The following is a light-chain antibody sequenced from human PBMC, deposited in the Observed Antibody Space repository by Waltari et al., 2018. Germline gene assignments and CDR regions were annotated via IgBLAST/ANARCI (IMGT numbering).Light chain of an antibody. CDR1: SSDVGGYNH. CDR2: DVI. CDR3: SSYTTSATFV. V-gene: IGLV2-14*03. Sequence: QSALTQPASMSGSPGQSITISGTGTSSDVGGYNHVSWYQQHPGKAPKLIIYDVIKRPSGISDHFSGSKSGDTASLTISGLQAEDEADYYCSSYTTSATFVFGTGTKVTVL. J-gene: IGLJ1*01.